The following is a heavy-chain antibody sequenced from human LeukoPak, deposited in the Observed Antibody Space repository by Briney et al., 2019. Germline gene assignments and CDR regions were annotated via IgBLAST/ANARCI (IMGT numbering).Heavy chain of an antibody. V-gene: IGHV1-2*02. CDR3: ARDAESLITLNRGIIMNWFDP. D-gene: IGHD3-10*01. Sequence: GASVKVSCKASGYTFTGHYMHWVRQAPGQGPEWMGWINPNSGGTRYAQQFQGRVTMTRDTSISTAYMELTRLRSDDTAVYYCARDAESLITLNRGIIMNWFDPWGQGTLVTVSS. CDR2: INPNSGGT. CDR1: GYTFTGHY. J-gene: IGHJ5*02.